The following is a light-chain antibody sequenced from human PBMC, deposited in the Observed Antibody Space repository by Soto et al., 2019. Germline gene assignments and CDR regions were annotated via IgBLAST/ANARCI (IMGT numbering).Light chain of an antibody. CDR1: QGISSA. V-gene: IGKV1-13*02. J-gene: IGKJ3*01. CDR2: DAS. Sequence: AIQLTQSPSSLSASVGDRVTITCRASQGISSALAWYQQKPGKAPKLLIYDASSLESGVPSRFSGSGSGTDFTLTFSSLQPEDFATYYCQQFNSYPRFGPGTKVDIK. CDR3: QQFNSYPR.